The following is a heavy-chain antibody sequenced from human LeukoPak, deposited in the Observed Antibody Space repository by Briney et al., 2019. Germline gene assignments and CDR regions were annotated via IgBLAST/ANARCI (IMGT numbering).Heavy chain of an antibody. J-gene: IGHJ5*02. Sequence: GSLRLSCAASGFTFSSYSMHWIRQSPGKGLEWIGEINHPGTTNYNSSLKNRLTISVDTSKNQSSLKLSSVTAADTAIYYCARVATDFWSGYLNWFDPWGQGTLVTVSS. D-gene: IGHD3-3*01. CDR1: GFTFSSYS. CDR2: INHPGTT. CDR3: ARVATDFWSGYLNWFDP. V-gene: IGHV4-34*01.